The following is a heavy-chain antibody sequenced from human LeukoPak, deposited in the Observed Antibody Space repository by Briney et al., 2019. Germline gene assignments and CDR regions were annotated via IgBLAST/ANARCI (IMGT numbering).Heavy chain of an antibody. V-gene: IGHV4-59*01. D-gene: IGHD6-6*01. Sequence: PSETLSLTCTVSGGSISSYYWSWIRQPPGKGLEWIGYIYYSGSTNYNPSLKSRVTISVDMSKNQFSLKLSSVTAADTAVYYCARDRIAALDYWGQGTLVTVSS. J-gene: IGHJ4*02. CDR1: GGSISSYY. CDR2: IYYSGST. CDR3: ARDRIAALDY.